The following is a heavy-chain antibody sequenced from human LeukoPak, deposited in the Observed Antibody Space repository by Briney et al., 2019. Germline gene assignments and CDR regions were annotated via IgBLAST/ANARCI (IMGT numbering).Heavy chain of an antibody. J-gene: IGHJ6*04. CDR3: ARDPSGYDYYYGMDV. CDR1: GYSISSGYY. V-gene: IGHV4-38-2*02. CDR2: TYHSGST. Sequence: SETLSLTCAVSGYSISSGYYWGWIRQPPGKGLEWIGSTYHSGSTYYNPSLKSRVTISVDTSKNQFSLKLSSVTAADTAVYYCARDPSGYDYYYGMDVWGKGTTVTVSS. D-gene: IGHD5-12*01.